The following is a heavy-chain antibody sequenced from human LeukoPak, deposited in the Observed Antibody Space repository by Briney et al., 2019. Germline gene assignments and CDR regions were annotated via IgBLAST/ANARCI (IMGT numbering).Heavy chain of an antibody. D-gene: IGHD2-15*01. CDR1: GGSFSGCY. Sequence: PSETLSLTCAVYGGSFSGCYWSWIRQPPGKGLEWIGEINHSGSTNYNPSLKSRVTISVDTSKNQFSLKLRSVTAADTAVYYCARVTGYVIEDNFDYWGQGTLVTVSS. V-gene: IGHV4-34*01. CDR2: INHSGST. J-gene: IGHJ4*02. CDR3: ARVTGYVIEDNFDY.